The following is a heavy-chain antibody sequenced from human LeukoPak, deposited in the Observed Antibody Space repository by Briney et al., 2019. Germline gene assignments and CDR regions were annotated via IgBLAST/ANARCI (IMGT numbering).Heavy chain of an antibody. CDR1: GFPFETNA. J-gene: IGHJ4*02. CDR2: IGNTET. Sequence: GGSLRLSCAPSGFPFETNAMSWVRQAPGKGLEWVATIGNTETFYADSVTGRFTISRDNSKNTVNLQMNRLRVEDTAIYYCAKDWIQFNRVFDCFDSWGQGTLVTVSS. CDR3: AKDWIQFNRVFDCFDS. V-gene: IGHV3-23*01. D-gene: IGHD5-18*01.